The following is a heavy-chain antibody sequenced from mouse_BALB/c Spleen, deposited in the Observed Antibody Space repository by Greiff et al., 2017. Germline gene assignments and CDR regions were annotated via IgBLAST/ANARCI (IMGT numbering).Heavy chain of an antibody. J-gene: IGHJ2*01. CDR3: ARSPYYYGSSYIDY. CDR2: ISYSGST. D-gene: IGHD1-1*01. CDR1: GYSITSDYA. V-gene: IGHV3-2*02. Sequence: EVQLQQSGPGLVKPSQSLSLTCTVTGYSITSDYAWNWIRQFPGNKLEWMGYISYSGSTSYNPSLKSRISITRDTSKNQFFLQLNSVTTEDTATYYCARSPYYYGSSYIDYWGQGTTLTVSS.